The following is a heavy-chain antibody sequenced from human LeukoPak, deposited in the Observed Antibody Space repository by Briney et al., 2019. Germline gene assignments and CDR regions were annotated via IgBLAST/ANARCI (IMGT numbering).Heavy chain of an antibody. Sequence: GGSLRLSCAASGFTVSSNYMSWVRQAPGKGLEWVSSISSSSNYIYYADSVKGRFTISRDNAKNSLYLQMNSLRAEDTAVYYCATSREAAAYDAFDMWGQGTMVTVSS. V-gene: IGHV3-21*01. J-gene: IGHJ3*02. CDR2: ISSSSNYI. D-gene: IGHD6-13*01. CDR3: ATSREAAAYDAFDM. CDR1: GFTVSSNY.